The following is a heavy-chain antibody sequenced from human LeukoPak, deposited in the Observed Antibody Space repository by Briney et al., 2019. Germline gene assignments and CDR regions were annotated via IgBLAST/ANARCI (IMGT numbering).Heavy chain of an antibody. CDR3: ARLVLGYCSSTSCLTTRVGMDV. V-gene: IGHV4-34*01. CDR1: GGSISGYY. CDR2: INHSGST. Sequence: SETLSLTCTVSGGSISGYYWSWIRQPPGKGLEWIGEINHSGSTNYNPSLKSRVTISVDTSKNQFSLKLSSVTAADTAVYYCARLVLGYCSSTSCLTTRVGMDVWGQGTTVTVSS. J-gene: IGHJ6*02. D-gene: IGHD2-2*01.